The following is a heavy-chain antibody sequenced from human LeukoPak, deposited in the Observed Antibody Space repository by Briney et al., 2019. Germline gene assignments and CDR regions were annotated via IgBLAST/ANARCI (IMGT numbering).Heavy chain of an antibody. Sequence: GRSLRPSCAASALTFSSSAMTSARQAPRQGLESLSAITSGGGGTYYADSVKGRFTISRDNSKNTLYLQMNSLRAEDSVVYYCANYGSGSYLWDVGGQGTTVTVSS. V-gene: IGHV3-23*01. CDR2: ITSGGGGT. CDR3: ANYGSGSYLWDV. J-gene: IGHJ6*02. D-gene: IGHD3-10*01. CDR1: ALTFSSSA.